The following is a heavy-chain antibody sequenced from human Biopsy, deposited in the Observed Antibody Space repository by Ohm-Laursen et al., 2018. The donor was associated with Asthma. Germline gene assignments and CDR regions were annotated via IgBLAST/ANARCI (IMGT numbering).Heavy chain of an antibody. CDR1: GGTINTYV. D-gene: IGHD2-2*01. CDR3: ARKAGSCISRTCYSLDF. Sequence: SETDSYTSHGGTINTYVVGWVRRAPGQGPEWMGGINSVFGTTTYPQKFQDRVTIDADDSTSSVYMELSSLRSEDTAVYYCARKAGSCISRTCYSLDFWGQGTLVTVSS. J-gene: IGHJ4*02. V-gene: IGHV1-69*01. CDR2: INSVFGTT.